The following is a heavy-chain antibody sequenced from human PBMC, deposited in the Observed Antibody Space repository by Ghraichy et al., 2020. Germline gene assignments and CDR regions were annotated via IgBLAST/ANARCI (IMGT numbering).Heavy chain of an antibody. J-gene: IGHJ6*02. Sequence: GGSLRLSCAASGFTFSSYSMNWVRQAPGKGLEWVSSISSSSSYIYYADSVKGRFTISRDKAKNSLYLQMNSLRAEDTAVYYCARENTAQLLWFGKPRTDYYYYYGMDVWGQGTTVTVSS. D-gene: IGHD3-10*01. CDR2: ISSSSSYI. V-gene: IGHV3-21*01. CDR3: ARENTAQLLWFGKPRTDYYYYYGMDV. CDR1: GFTFSSYS.